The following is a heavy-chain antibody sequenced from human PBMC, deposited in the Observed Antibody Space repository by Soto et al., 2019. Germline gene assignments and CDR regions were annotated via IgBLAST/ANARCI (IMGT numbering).Heavy chain of an antibody. CDR2: IYATGTT. Sequence: SEALSLSCTVSGASISGFYWSWIRKSAGKGLEWIGRIYATGTTDYNPSLKSRVMMSVDTSKKQFSLKLRSVTAADTAVYYCVRDGTKTLRDWFDPWGQGISVTVSS. CDR1: GASISGFY. J-gene: IGHJ5*02. V-gene: IGHV4-4*07. CDR3: VRDGTKTLRDWFDP. D-gene: IGHD1-1*01.